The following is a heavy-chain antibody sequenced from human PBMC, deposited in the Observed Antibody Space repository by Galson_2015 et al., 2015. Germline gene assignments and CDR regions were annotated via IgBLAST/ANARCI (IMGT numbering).Heavy chain of an antibody. CDR2: LSGSADSA. J-gene: IGHJ6*02. CDR1: GFTFSSYA. D-gene: IGHD3-22*01. V-gene: IGHV3-23*01. CDR3: AKDVGYYDRNNCFWLAPDYGMDV. Sequence: SLRLSCAASGFTFSSYAMSWVRQAPGKGLEWVSSLSGSADSANYADSVKGRFTISRDNSKNTLYLQMNSLRAEDTALYYCAKDVGYYDRNNCFWLAPDYGMDVWGQGTT.